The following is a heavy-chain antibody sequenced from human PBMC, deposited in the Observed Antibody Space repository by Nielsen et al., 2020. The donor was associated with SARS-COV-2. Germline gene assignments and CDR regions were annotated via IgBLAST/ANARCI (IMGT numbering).Heavy chain of an antibody. J-gene: IGHJ4*02. CDR2: IGTAGDT. D-gene: IGHD1-20*01. V-gene: IGHV3-13*01. Sequence: GGSLRLSCPASGFTFDDYAMHWVRQAPGKGLEWVSAIGTAGDTYYPGSVKGRFTISRDNSKNTLYLQMNSLRAEDTAVYYCARDAAGITGTLDYWGQGTLVTVSS. CDR3: ARDAAGITGTLDY. CDR1: GFTFDDYA.